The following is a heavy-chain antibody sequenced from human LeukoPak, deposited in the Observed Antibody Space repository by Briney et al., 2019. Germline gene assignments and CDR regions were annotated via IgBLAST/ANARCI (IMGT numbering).Heavy chain of an antibody. Sequence: GGSLRLSCEASGFTFSNYGMHWVRQAPGKGLEWVAVIWYDGSNKHYVDSVEGRFTISRDNAKNTLYLQMNSLRAEDTAIYYCTRDTYYYDSSGYYRQYYFDYWGQGTLVTVSS. V-gene: IGHV3-33*01. D-gene: IGHD3-22*01. J-gene: IGHJ4*02. CDR1: GFTFSNYG. CDR2: IWYDGSNK. CDR3: TRDTYYYDSSGYYRQYYFDY.